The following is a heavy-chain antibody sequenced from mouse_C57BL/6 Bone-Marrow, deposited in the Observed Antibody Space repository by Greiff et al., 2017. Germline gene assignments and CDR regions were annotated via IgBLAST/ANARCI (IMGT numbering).Heavy chain of an antibody. Sequence: QVQLQQPGAELVKPGASVKLSCKASGYTFTSYWMQWVKQRPGHGLEWIGEIDPSDSYTNYNQKFKGKATLTVDTSSSTAYMQLSSLTSEDSAVYYCARWENPKLQDYWGQGTTLTVSS. V-gene: IGHV1-50*01. CDR1: GYTFTSYW. CDR2: IDPSDSYT. D-gene: IGHD2-1*01. CDR3: ARWENPKLQDY. J-gene: IGHJ2*01.